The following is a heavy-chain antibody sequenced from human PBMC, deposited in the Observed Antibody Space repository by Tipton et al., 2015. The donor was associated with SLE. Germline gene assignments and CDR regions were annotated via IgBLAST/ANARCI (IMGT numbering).Heavy chain of an antibody. CDR2: IYTSGST. D-gene: IGHD1-26*01. CDR1: GGSISSGSYY. V-gene: IGHV4-61*02. CDR3: ARGYSGSYYYYYYMDV. J-gene: IGHJ6*03. Sequence: TLSLTCTVSGGSISSGSYYWSWIRQPAGKGLEWPGRIYTSGSTNYNPSLKSRVTISVDTSKNQFSLKLSSVTAADTAVYYCARGYSGSYYYYYYMDVWGKGTTVTVSS.